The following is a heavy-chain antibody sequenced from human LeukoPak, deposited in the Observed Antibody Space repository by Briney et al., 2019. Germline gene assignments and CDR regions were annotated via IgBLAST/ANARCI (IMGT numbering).Heavy chain of an antibody. Sequence: CAXSGFTFSSYWMHWVRQAPGKGLGWVSRINSDGSSTSYADSVKGRFTISRENAKNSLYMQMNSLRAEETALYYCAXDYSSGWSNFDYWGQGTLVTVSS. V-gene: IGHV3-74*01. J-gene: IGHJ4*02. CDR1: GFTFSSYW. CDR2: INSDGSST. D-gene: IGHD6-19*01. CDR3: AXDYSSGWSNFDY.